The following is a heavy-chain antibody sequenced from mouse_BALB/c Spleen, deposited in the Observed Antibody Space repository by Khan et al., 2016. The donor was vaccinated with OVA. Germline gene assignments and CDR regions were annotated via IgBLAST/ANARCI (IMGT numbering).Heavy chain of an antibody. J-gene: IGHJ3*01. CDR3: ARGYYGDPFAD. CDR2: ISDGGSYT. V-gene: IGHV5-4*02. Sequence: EVELVESGGGLVKPGGSLKLSCAASGFTFSDYYMYWVRQTPEKRLEWVATISDGGSYTYYPDSVKGRFTISRADANNDLCLQMSSMKSEDTAIYYCARGYYGDPFADWGQGTLVTVSA. CDR1: GFTFSDYY. D-gene: IGHD2-13*01.